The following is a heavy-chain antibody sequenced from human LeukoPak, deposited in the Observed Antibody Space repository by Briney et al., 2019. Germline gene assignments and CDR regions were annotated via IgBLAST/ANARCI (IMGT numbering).Heavy chain of an antibody. V-gene: IGHV3-33*06. Sequence: GRSLRLSCAASGFTFSSYGMHWVRQAPGKGLEWVAVIWCDGSNKYYADSVKGRFTISRDNSKNTLYLQMNSLRAEDTAVYYCAKGQEYYYYMDVWGKGTTVTVSS. CDR3: AKGQEYYYYMDV. J-gene: IGHJ6*03. CDR1: GFTFSSYG. CDR2: IWCDGSNK.